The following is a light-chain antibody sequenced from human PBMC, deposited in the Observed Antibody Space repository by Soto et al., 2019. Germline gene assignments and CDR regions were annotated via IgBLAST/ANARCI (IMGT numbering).Light chain of an antibody. CDR1: SSDVGGYDY. CDR3: SSYTSSSNYVV. CDR2: DVT. Sequence: QSVLTQPASVSGSPGQPITISCTGTSSDVGGYDYVSWYQHHPGKAPKLMIYDVTNRPSGVSNRFSGSKSGNTASLTISGLQAEDAADYYCSSYTSSSNYVVFGGGTKLTVL. V-gene: IGLV2-14*03. J-gene: IGLJ2*01.